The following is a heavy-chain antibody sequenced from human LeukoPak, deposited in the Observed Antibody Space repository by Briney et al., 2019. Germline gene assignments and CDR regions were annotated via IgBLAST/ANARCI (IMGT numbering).Heavy chain of an antibody. Sequence: PSETLSLTCTVSGGSISSYYRSWIRQPPGKGLEWIGYIYYSGSTNYNPPLKSRVTISVDTSKTQFSLKLSSVTAADTAVYYCAREGYSSGWYAYWGQGTLVTVSS. J-gene: IGHJ4*02. CDR1: GGSISSYY. D-gene: IGHD6-19*01. CDR3: AREGYSSGWYAY. V-gene: IGHV4-59*01. CDR2: IYYSGST.